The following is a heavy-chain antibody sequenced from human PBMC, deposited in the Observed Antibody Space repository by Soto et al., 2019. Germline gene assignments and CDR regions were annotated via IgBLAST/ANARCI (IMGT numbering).Heavy chain of an antibody. CDR1: GGSVNNANYF. Sequence: QVRLEESGPGLVKPSETLSLICSVSGGSVNNANYFWNWIRHHPENGLEWIGYIYYSGSTRYNPSLTTRATLSIDTSKNQFSLRLNSVTVADTAVYFCARDADYGGSRGGMAVWGRGTTVTVSS. J-gene: IGHJ6*02. D-gene: IGHD4-17*01. CDR3: ARDADYGGSRGGMAV. CDR2: IYYSGST. V-gene: IGHV4-31*03.